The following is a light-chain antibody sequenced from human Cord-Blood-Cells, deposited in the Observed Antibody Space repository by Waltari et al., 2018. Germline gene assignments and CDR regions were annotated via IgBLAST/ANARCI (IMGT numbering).Light chain of an antibody. Sequence: SALTQPASVSGSPGQSITISCTGTSSDVGGYNYVSWYQQHPGTAPKLMIYDVSNRPSGVSNRCSGSKSGNTASLTISGLQAEDEADYYCSSYTSSSTRVVFGGGTKLTVL. CDR1: SSDVGGYNY. J-gene: IGLJ2*01. CDR3: SSYTSSSTRVV. CDR2: DVS. V-gene: IGLV2-14*01.